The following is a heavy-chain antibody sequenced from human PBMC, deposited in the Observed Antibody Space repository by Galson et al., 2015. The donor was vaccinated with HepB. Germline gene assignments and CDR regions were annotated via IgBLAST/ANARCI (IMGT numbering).Heavy chain of an antibody. D-gene: IGHD6-13*01. V-gene: IGHV3-48*03. CDR1: GFTFSSYE. CDR3: ASSEGWYRPSGSQPYGMDV. CDR2: ISSSGSTI. Sequence: SLRLSCAASGFTFSSYEMNWVRQAPGKGLEWVSYISSSGSTIYYADSVKGRFTISRDNAKNSLYLQMNSLRAEDTAVYYCASSEGWYRPSGSQPYGMDVWGQGTTVTVSS. J-gene: IGHJ6*02.